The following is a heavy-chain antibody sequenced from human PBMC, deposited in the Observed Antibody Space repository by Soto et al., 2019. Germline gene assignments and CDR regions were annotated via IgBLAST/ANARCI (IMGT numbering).Heavy chain of an antibody. D-gene: IGHD5-18*01. J-gene: IGHJ5*02. CDR1: GYSFTSYW. Sequence: EVQLVQSGAEVKKPGESLRISCKGSGYSFTSYWISWVRQMPGKGLEWMGRIDPSDSYTNYSPSFQGHVTIPADKSISTAYLQWSSLKASDTAMYYCARHVPSQYTAMVPFDPWGKGTLVTVSS. CDR2: IDPSDSYT. CDR3: ARHVPSQYTAMVPFDP. V-gene: IGHV5-10-1*01.